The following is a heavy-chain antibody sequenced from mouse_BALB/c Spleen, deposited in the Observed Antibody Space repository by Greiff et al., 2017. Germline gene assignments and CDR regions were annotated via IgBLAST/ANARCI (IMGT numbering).Heavy chain of an antibody. V-gene: IGHV5-12-1*01. CDR3: ARHGGNYYFDY. J-gene: IGHJ2*01. D-gene: IGHD2-1*01. Sequence: EVQLQESGGGLVKPGGSLKLSCAASGFAFSSYDMSWVRQTPEKRLEWVAYISSGGGSTYYPDTVKGRFTISRDNAKNTLYLQMSSLKSEDTAMYYCARHGGNYYFDYWGQGTTLTVSS. CDR1: GFAFSSYD. CDR2: ISSGGGST.